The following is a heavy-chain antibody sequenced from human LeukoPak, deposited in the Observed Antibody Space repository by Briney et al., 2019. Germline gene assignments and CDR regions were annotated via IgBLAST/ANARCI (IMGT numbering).Heavy chain of an antibody. J-gene: IGHJ4*02. Sequence: GGSLRLSCAASGFTFSSYSMNWVRQAPGKGLEWVSSISSSSSYIYYADSVKGRFTISRDNAKNSLYLQMNSLRAEDTAVYYCARDGVWGTTVIYYFDYWGQGTLVTVSS. CDR3: ARDGVWGTTVIYYFDY. V-gene: IGHV3-21*01. D-gene: IGHD4-11*01. CDR2: ISSSSSYI. CDR1: GFTFSSYS.